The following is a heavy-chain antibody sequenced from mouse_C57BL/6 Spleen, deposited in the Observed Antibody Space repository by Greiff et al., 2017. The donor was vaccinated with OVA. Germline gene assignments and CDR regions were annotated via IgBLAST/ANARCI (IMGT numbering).Heavy chain of an antibody. CDR1: GYTFTSYW. Sequence: VQLQQPGAELVRPGSSVKLSCKASGYTFTSYWMHWVKQRPIQGLEWIGNIDPSDSETHYNQKFKDKATLTVDKSSSTAYMQLSSLTSEDSAVYYCARLALITTVVVDYWGQGTPVTVSS. CDR3: ARLALITTVVVDY. D-gene: IGHD1-1*01. J-gene: IGHJ4*01. V-gene: IGHV1-52*01. CDR2: IDPSDSET.